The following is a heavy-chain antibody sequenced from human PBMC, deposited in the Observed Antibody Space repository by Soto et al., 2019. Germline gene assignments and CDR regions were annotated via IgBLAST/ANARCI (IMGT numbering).Heavy chain of an antibody. Sequence: SETLSLTCTVSGVSISSYYSNWLRQHPGKDLEWIGYIYYIGSTYYNPSLKSRVTISVDTSKNQFSLKLSSVTAADTAVYYCGRGPPMIHWGQGTLVTVSS. J-gene: IGHJ4*02. CDR1: GVSISSYY. V-gene: IGHV4-59*06. D-gene: IGHD3-22*01. CDR2: IYYIGST. CDR3: GRGPPMIH.